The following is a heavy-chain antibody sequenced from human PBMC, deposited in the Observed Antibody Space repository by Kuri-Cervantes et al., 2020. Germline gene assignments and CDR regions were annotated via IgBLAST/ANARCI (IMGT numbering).Heavy chain of an antibody. Sequence: SETLSLTCTVSGGSVSSGSYYWSWIRQPPGKGLEWIGYIYYSGSTNYNPSLKSRVTISVDTSKDQFSLKLSSVTAADTAVYYCARGARHPTYGMDVWGQGTTVTVSS. J-gene: IGHJ6*02. CDR2: IYYSGST. V-gene: IGHV4-61*01. D-gene: IGHD1-26*01. CDR3: ARGARHPTYGMDV. CDR1: GGSVSSGSYY.